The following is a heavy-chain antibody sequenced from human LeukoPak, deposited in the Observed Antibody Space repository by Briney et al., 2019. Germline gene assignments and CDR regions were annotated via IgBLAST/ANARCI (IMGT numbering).Heavy chain of an antibody. J-gene: IGHJ4*02. CDR3: ARSISPRAGSYYLDY. CDR2: ISYDGSNK. Sequence: GGSLRLSCAASGFTFSSYAMHWVRPAPGKGLGWVAVISYDGSNKYYADSVKGRFTISRDNSKNTLYLQMNSLRAEDTAVYYCARSISPRAGSYYLDYWGQGTLVTVSS. CDR1: GFTFSSYA. D-gene: IGHD3-10*01. V-gene: IGHV3-30-3*01.